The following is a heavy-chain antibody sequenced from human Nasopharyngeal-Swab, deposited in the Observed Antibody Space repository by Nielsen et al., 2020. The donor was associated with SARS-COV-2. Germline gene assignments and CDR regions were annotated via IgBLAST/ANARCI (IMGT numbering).Heavy chain of an antibody. D-gene: IGHD6-6*01. CDR2: IIPIFGTA. CDR1: GGTFSSYA. V-gene: IGHV1-69*13. CDR3: AREGRPQHIAARSYYYYYYMDV. J-gene: IGHJ6*03. Sequence: SVKVSCKASGGTFSSYAISWVRQAPGQGLEWMGGIIPIFGTANYAQKFQGRVTITADESTSTAYMELSSLRSEDTAVYYCAREGRPQHIAARSYYYYYYMDVWGKGTTVTVSS.